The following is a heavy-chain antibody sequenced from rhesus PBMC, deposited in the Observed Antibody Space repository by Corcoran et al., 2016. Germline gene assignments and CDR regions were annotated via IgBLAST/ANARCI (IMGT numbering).Heavy chain of an antibody. D-gene: IGHD6-43*01. Sequence: QVQLQESGPGLVKPSETLSLTCAVSGYSISSGYYWGWIRQPPGKGLEYIGYISGRSGRTYYNPSLKSRVTISKDPSKNQFSLKLSSVTAADTAVYYCARRRSSYGFFDYWGQGVLVTVSS. V-gene: IGHV4-99*01. J-gene: IGHJ4*01. CDR1: GYSISSGYY. CDR2: ISGRSGRT. CDR3: ARRRSSYGFFDY.